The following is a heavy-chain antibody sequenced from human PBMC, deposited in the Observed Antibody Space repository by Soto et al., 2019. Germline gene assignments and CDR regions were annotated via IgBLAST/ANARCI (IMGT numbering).Heavy chain of an antibody. V-gene: IGHV3-23*01. CDR1: GFTFSSYA. CDR3: ASLLRVTATHIDY. J-gene: IGHJ4*02. CDR2: ISSSGGTT. Sequence: WGSLRLSCAASGFTFSSYAMSWVRQAPGKGLECVSVISSSGGTTYYADSVKGRFTISRDNSKNTLYLQMNSLRADDTAVYYCASLLRVTATHIDYWGQGTLVTVSS. D-gene: IGHD2-21*02.